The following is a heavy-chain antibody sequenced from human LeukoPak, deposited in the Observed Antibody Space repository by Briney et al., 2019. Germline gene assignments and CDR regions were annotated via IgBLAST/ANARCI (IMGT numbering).Heavy chain of an antibody. J-gene: IGHJ4*02. CDR3: AKGSQIYDFWSGYYSFDY. Sequence: GVSLRLSCAASGFTFSSYWMSWVRQAPGKGLEWVANIKQDGSEKYYVDSVKGRFTISRDNAKNSLYLQMNSLRAEDTAVYYCAKGSQIYDFWSGYYSFDYWGQGTLVTVSS. CDR1: GFTFSSYW. V-gene: IGHV3-7*03. D-gene: IGHD3-3*01. CDR2: IKQDGSEK.